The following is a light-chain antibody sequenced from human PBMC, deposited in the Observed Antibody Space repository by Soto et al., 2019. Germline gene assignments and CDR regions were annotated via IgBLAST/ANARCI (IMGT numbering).Light chain of an antibody. CDR2: AAS. J-gene: IGKJ1*01. CDR1: QGISSY. CDR3: QQYYSYPET. Sequence: AIRMTQSPSSFSASTGDRVTITCRASQGISSYLAWYQQKPGKAPKLLIYAASTLQSGVPSRFSGSGPGTDFTLTISSLQSEDFASYYCQQYYSYPETFGQGTKVDIK. V-gene: IGKV1-8*01.